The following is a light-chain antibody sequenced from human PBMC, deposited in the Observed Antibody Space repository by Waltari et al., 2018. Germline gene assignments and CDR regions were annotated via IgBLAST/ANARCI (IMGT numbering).Light chain of an antibody. CDR2: ENN. CDR3: GTCDSGLSGWV. V-gene: IGLV1-51*02. CDR1: SFNIGNNY. J-gene: IGLJ3*02. Sequence: QSVLTQPPSVSAAPGQKVTISCSGSSFNIGNNYVSWYQQVPGTAPKLLIYENNKGPSGIPDRFSGSKSGTSATLGITGLQTGDEADYYCGTCDSGLSGWVFGGGTKLTVL.